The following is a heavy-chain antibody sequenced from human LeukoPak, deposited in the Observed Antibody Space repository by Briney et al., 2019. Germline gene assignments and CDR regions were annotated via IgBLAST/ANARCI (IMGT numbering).Heavy chain of an antibody. D-gene: IGHD5-18*01. CDR2: IYSGGTT. CDR3: ARVDTVMAYYFDL. J-gene: IGHJ4*02. CDR1: GFTASTNC. Sequence: GGSLRLSCAASGFTASTNCITWVRQAPGKGLEWVSTIYSGGTTYYADSVMGRFTISRHNSRNTRYLQMNSLRAEDTAVYYCARVDTVMAYYFDLWGQGTLLT. V-gene: IGHV3-53*04.